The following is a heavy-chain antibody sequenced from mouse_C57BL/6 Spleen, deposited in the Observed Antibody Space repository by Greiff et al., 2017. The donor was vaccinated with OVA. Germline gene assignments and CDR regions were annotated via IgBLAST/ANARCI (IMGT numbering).Heavy chain of an antibody. J-gene: IGHJ2*01. CDR1: GFTFSDYG. D-gene: IGHD1-1*01. V-gene: IGHV5-17*01. CDR2: ISSGSSTI. CDR3: ARPNYYYGSSHFDY. Sequence: EVQLVESGGGLVKPGGSLKLSCAASGFTFSDYGMHWVRQAPEKGLEWVAYISSGSSTIYYADTVKGGFTISRDNAKNTLFLQMTSLRSEDTAMYYCARPNYYYGSSHFDYWGQGTTLTVSS.